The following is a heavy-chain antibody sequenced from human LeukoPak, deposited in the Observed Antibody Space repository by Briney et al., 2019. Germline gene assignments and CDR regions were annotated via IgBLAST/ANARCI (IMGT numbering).Heavy chain of an antibody. CDR3: ARDRHWTNDWVFDY. CDR1: GGSFSGYY. CDR2: IYYNGHT. D-gene: IGHD1/OR15-1a*01. J-gene: IGHJ4*02. V-gene: IGHV4-59*01. Sequence: KPSETLSLTCAVYGGSFSGYYWSWIRQPPGKGLEWIGYIYYNGHTDYNPSLKSRVTISVHTSKNQFSLKLSSVTAADTAVYYCARDRHWTNDWVFDYWGQGTLVTVSS.